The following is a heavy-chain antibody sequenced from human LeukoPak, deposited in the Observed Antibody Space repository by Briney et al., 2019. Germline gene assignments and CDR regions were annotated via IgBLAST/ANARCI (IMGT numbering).Heavy chain of an antibody. J-gene: IGHJ4*02. Sequence: ASVKVSCKASGYKFTSYGISWVRQAPGQGLEWMGWINPNSGGTNYAQKFQGRVTMTRDTSISTAYMELSRLRSDDTAVYYCARDRVAGPSFDYWGQGTLVTVSS. CDR3: ARDRVAGPSFDY. D-gene: IGHD6-19*01. V-gene: IGHV1-2*02. CDR2: INPNSGGT. CDR1: GYKFTSYG.